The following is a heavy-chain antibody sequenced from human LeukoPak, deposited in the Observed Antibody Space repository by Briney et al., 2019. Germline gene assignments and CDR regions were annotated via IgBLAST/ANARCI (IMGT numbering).Heavy chain of an antibody. CDR3: AKGWIQLWLPYFDY. V-gene: IGHV3-23*01. CDR2: ISGSGGST. Sequence: GGSLRLSCAASGFTFSSYAMHWVRQAPGKGLEWVSAISGSGGSTYYADSVKGRFTISRDNSKNTLYLQMNSLRAEDTAVYYCAKGWIQLWLPYFDYWGQGTLVTVSS. J-gene: IGHJ4*02. CDR1: GFTFSSYA. D-gene: IGHD5-18*01.